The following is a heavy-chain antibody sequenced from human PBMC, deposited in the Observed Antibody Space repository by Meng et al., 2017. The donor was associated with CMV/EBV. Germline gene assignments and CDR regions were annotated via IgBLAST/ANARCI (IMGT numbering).Heavy chain of an antibody. CDR1: GFTFNSYA. D-gene: IGHD3-22*01. Sequence: RGSLRLSCAASGFTFNSYAMSWVRQAPGKGLEWVSVISASGGTTYYSDSVRGRVTVSRDNSKDTLYLHMTSLRAEDTAVYYCARTDYYDGTGYYSWGQGTLVTVSS. CDR2: ISASGGTT. CDR3: ARTDYYDGTGYYS. V-gene: IGHV3-23*01. J-gene: IGHJ4*02.